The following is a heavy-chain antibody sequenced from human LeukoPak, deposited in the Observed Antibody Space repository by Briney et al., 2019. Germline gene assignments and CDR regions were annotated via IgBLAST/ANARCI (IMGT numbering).Heavy chain of an antibody. D-gene: IGHD6-13*01. Sequence: AETLSLTCAVYGGSFSGFYWSWIRQPPGKGLEWVGDINHSGSTNYNPSFKSRVTISSDTSNNHLSLQRSTVMAADPTVYYWARRRVGSSFGYQYYIDVWGKRTTVTVSS. V-gene: IGHV4-34*01. CDR3: ARRRVGSSFGYQYYIDV. J-gene: IGHJ6*03. CDR1: GGSFSGFY. CDR2: INHSGST.